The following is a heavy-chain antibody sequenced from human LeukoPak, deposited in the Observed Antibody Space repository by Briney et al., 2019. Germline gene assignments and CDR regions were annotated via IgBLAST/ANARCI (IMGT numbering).Heavy chain of an antibody. CDR2: INHSGST. J-gene: IGHJ4*02. V-gene: IGHV4-34*01. Sequence: PSETLSLTCAVYGGSFSGYYWSWIRQPPGKGLEWIGEINHSGSTNYNPSLKSRVTTSVDTSKNQFSLKLSSVTAADTAVYYCVRGLVGFLGTPPRILDYWGQGTLVTVSS. CDR3: VRGLVGFLGTPPRILDY. D-gene: IGHD3-3*01. CDR1: GGSFSGYY.